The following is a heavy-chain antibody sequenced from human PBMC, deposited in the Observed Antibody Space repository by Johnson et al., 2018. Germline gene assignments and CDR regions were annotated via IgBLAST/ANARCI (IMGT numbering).Heavy chain of an antibody. V-gene: IGHV3-30*18. CDR2: IPDDGSNE. D-gene: IGHD1-7*01. J-gene: IGHJ3*02. Sequence: QVRLGQSGGGVVQPRRSLRLSCAASGFTFSSYGMHWVRQAPGKGLEWVAIIPDDGSNEYYTDSVKGRFTISRDNSKNTVYLQIISLRAEDTAVYYCAKELEVRSGSALNIWGQGTMVTVSS. CDR3: AKELEVRSGSALNI. CDR1: GFTFSSYG.